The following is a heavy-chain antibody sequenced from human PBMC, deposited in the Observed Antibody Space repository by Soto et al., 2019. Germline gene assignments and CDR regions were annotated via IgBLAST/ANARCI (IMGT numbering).Heavy chain of an antibody. CDR2: ISGSGDNT. V-gene: IGHV3-23*01. CDR1: GFTFSSYS. CDR3: GRKSYYDYCMDV. J-gene: IGHJ6*03. Sequence: EGSLILSCAASGFTFSSYSMSWVRQAPGKGLEWVSAISGSGDNTYYADSVKGRFTISRDNSRNTLYLQMNSLRAEDTAVYYCGRKSYYDYCMDVWGKGATVTVSS.